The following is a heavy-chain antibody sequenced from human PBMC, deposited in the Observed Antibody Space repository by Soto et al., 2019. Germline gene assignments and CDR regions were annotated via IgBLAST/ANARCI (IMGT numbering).Heavy chain of an antibody. CDR2: ISPYDGST. CDR1: GFTFTNYF. J-gene: IGHJ6*02. D-gene: IGHD6-25*01. V-gene: IGHV1-46*01. Sequence: QVQLVQSGAEVKKPGASVKVSCKASGFTFTNYFFHWVRQAPRQGLECMVIISPYDGSTNYVKSLQSRVNMQSDTSTSTVYMELSSLRSEDTAVYYCARGDGRGSSGFYYYYGMDVWGHGTTVTVSS. CDR3: ARGDGRGSSGFYYYYGMDV.